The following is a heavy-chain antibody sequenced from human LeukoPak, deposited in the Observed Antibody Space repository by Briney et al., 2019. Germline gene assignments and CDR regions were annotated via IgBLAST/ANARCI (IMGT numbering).Heavy chain of an antibody. D-gene: IGHD3-22*01. CDR1: GGSFSGYY. CDR2: INHSGRT. Sequence: SETLSLTCGVYGGSFSGYYWSWIRQPPGKGLEWIGEINHSGRTNYNPSLKSRVTISVDTSKNQFSLKLSSVAAADTAVYYCARGRDDSSGYYDAFDIWGQGTMVTVSS. J-gene: IGHJ3*02. V-gene: IGHV4-34*01. CDR3: ARGRDDSSGYYDAFDI.